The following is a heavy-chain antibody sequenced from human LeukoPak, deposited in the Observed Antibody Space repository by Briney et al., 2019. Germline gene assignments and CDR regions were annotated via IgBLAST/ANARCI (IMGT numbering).Heavy chain of an antibody. CDR3: ARDRPEYCIRTTCSHFDY. CDR1: GYIFTDNY. CDR2: ISAHNGDT. J-gene: IGHJ4*02. V-gene: IGHV1-18*04. D-gene: IGHD2-2*01. Sequence: ASVKVSCKASGYIFTDNYMHWVRQAPGQGLEWMGWISAHNGDTKYAQKVQGRVSMTADTSTTTAYMELMSLTSDDTAVYYCARDRPEYCIRTTCSHFDYWGRGTLVTVSS.